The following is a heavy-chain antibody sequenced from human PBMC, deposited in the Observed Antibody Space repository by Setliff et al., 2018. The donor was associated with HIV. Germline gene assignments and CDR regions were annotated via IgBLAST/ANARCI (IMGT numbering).Heavy chain of an antibody. CDR2: INHNKSS. Sequence: PSETLSLTCAVYGESLSDYYWSWIRQPPGEGLEWIGEINHNKSSDYSPSLKSRVTMSVDTSKNQFSLKVKSVTAADTAVYYCARGSRQLTIFGVVFKTNYYFMDVWGKGTAVTVSS. D-gene: IGHD3-3*01. J-gene: IGHJ6*03. V-gene: IGHV4-34*01. CDR1: GESLSDYY. CDR3: ARGSRQLTIFGVVFKTNYYFMDV.